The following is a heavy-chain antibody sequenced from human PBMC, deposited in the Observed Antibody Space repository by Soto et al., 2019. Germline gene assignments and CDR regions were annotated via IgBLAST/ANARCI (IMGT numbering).Heavy chain of an antibody. V-gene: IGHV4-39*01. Sequence: QLQLQESGPGLVQPSETLSLTCTVSGVSITSSGCYWGWVRQPPGKGLEWIGTMYYSGSTYYNPSLTRRVTKPVDTTKNQFALKLTSMTAADTAVYYCAGQRRGSRGYCEYFEHWGQGTLVIVSS. D-gene: IGHD3-22*01. CDR2: MYYSGST. CDR3: AGQRRGSRGYCEYFEH. J-gene: IGHJ1*01. CDR1: GVSITSSGCY.